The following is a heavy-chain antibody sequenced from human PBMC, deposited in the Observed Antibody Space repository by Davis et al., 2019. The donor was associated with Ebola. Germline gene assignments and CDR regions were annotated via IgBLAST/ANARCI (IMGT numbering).Heavy chain of an antibody. CDR1: GDSITSGDYS. J-gene: IGHJ4*02. CDR2: IHHSGGT. CDR3: ARGLYPWELDY. Sequence: SETLSLTCTVSGDSITSGDYSWGWIRQPPGKGLEWIGYIHHSGGTYYNPSLKSQLTLSVDTSKNQFSLSLTSVTAADTAVYYCARGLYPWELDYWGQGTLVTVSS. D-gene: IGHD1-1*01. V-gene: IGHV4-30-4*08.